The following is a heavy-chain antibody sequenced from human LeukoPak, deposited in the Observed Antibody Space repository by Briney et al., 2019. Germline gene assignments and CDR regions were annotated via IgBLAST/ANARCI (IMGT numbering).Heavy chain of an antibody. Sequence: GESLKISCKGSGYNFNTYWVAWVRQLPGKGLEWMGIIRPMNSDVRYSPSFQGQVTISADRSINTAYLQWSSLKASDTAIYYCARLEEMATITMDYWGQGTLVTVSS. CDR3: ARLEEMATITMDY. J-gene: IGHJ4*02. CDR2: IRPMNSDV. D-gene: IGHD5-24*01. CDR1: GYNFNTYW. V-gene: IGHV5-51*01.